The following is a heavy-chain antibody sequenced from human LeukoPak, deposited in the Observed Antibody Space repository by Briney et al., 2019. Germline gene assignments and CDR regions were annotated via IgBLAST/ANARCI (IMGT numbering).Heavy chain of an antibody. CDR1: GYTFTNYW. CDR3: ARRISGYYIDY. CDR2: IWPSDSDT. V-gene: IGHV5-51*01. Sequence: GESLKVSCKGSGYTFTNYWIGWVRQMPGKGLEWMGIIWPSDSDTRYSPSFQGQVTISADKSISTAYLQWSSLKASDTAIYYCARRISGYYIDYWGQGTLVTVSS. J-gene: IGHJ4*02. D-gene: IGHD1-26*01.